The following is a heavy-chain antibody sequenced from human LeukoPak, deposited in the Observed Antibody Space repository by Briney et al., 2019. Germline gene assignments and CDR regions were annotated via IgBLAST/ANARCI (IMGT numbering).Heavy chain of an antibody. Sequence: GGSLRLSCAASGFTFSSYAMGWVRQAPGKGLEWVSAISGSGGSTYYADSVKGRFTISRDNSKNTLYLQMNSLRAEDTAVYYCAKDRTYYYDSSGYLLDYWGQGTLVTVSS. CDR1: GFTFSSYA. J-gene: IGHJ4*02. V-gene: IGHV3-23*01. D-gene: IGHD3-22*01. CDR2: ISGSGGST. CDR3: AKDRTYYYDSSGYLLDY.